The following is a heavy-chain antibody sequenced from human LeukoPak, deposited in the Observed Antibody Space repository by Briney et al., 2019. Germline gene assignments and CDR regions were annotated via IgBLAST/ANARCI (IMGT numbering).Heavy chain of an antibody. J-gene: IGHJ6*02. CDR3: ARHESAFWSGYPTSVRHFYGMDV. V-gene: IGHV5-51*01. Sequence: GESLKISCKGSGYSFTSYWIGWVRQMPGKGLEWMGIIYPGDSDTRYSPSFQGQVTISADKSISTAYLQWSRLKASDTAMYYCARHESAFWSGYPTSVRHFYGMDVWGQGTTVTVSS. CDR1: GYSFTSYW. CDR2: IYPGDSDT. D-gene: IGHD3-3*01.